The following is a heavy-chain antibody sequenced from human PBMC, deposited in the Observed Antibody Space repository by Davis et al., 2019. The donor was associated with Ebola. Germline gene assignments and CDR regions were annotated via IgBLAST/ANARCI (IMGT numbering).Heavy chain of an antibody. CDR3: ARGTTIFGMGWFDP. V-gene: IGHV3-7*01. J-gene: IGHJ5*02. Sequence: GGSLRLSCAASGFTFSSYWMSWVRQAPGKGLEWVANIKQDGSEKYYVDSVKGRFTISRDNAKNSLYLQMNSLRAEDTAVYYCARGTTIFGMGWFDPWGQGTLVTVSS. CDR1: GFTFSSYW. CDR2: IKQDGSEK. D-gene: IGHD3-3*01.